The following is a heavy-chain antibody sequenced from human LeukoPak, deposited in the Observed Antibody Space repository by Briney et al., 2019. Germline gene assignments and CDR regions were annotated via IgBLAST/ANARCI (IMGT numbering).Heavy chain of an antibody. D-gene: IGHD6-19*01. CDR1: GFTFSSYS. Sequence: GGSLRLSCAASGFTFSSYSMNWVRQAPGKGLEWVSSISSSSSYIYYADSVKGRFTISRDNSKNTLYLQMNSLRAEDTAVYYCAKTTGGSRWYSYFDYWGQGTLVTVSS. CDR3: AKTTGGSRWYSYFDY. CDR2: ISSSSSYI. V-gene: IGHV3-21*01. J-gene: IGHJ4*02.